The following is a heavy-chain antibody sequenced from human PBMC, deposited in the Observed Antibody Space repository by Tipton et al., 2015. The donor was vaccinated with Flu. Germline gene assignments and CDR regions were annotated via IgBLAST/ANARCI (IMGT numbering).Heavy chain of an antibody. V-gene: IGHV1-8*03. CDR3: ARGILWFGEPDAFDI. CDR2: MNPTSGNT. D-gene: IGHD3-10*01. J-gene: IGHJ3*02. CDR1: GYTFTSYD. Sequence: QSGAEVKKPGSSVKVSCKASGYTFTSYDIKWVRQATGQGLEWMGWMNPTSGNTGYAQKFQGRVTITRNTAISTAYMELSSLRSEDTAVYYCARGILWFGEPDAFDIWGQGTMVTVSS.